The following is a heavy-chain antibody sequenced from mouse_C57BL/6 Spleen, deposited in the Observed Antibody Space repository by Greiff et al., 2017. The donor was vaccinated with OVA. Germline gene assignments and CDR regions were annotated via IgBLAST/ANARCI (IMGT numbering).Heavy chain of an antibody. CDR2: ISYDGSN. V-gene: IGHV3-6*01. J-gene: IGHJ1*03. D-gene: IGHD2-3*01. CDR3: ASPDGYYWYFDV. Sequence: DVQLQESGPGLVKPSQSLSLTCSVTGYSITSGYYWNWIRQFPGNKLEWMGYISYDGSNNYNPSLKNRISITRDTSKNQFFLKLNSVTTEDTATYYCASPDGYYWYFDVWGTGTTVTVSS. CDR1: GYSITSGYY.